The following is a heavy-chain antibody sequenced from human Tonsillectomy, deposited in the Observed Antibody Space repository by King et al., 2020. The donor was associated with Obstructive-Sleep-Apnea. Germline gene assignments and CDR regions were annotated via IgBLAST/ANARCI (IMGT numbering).Heavy chain of an antibody. J-gene: IGHJ3*02. CDR2: SIPNSDGS. CDR1: GYTFSDYY. D-gene: IGHD3-10*01. CDR3: ARASHHFYGHSGQVWTDSFDI. V-gene: IGHV1-2*02. Sequence: QLVQSGAEVMQPGASLKVSFKASGYTFSDYYIHWLRRAPGQGLEWMGWSIPNSDGSNYAQKFQGRVTMPMDTSLSTAYMQMGGLTSDDTAIYYCARASHHFYGHSGQVWTDSFDIWGQGTMVTVSS.